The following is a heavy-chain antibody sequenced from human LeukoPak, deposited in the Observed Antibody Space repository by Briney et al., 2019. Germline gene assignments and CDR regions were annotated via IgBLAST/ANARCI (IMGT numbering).Heavy chain of an antibody. CDR3: AKELSAGTGGGWEDYFDY. J-gene: IGHJ4*02. CDR2: ISSSSSYT. V-gene: IGHV3-11*06. D-gene: IGHD6-13*01. CDR1: GFTFSDYY. Sequence: GGSLRLSCAASGFTFSDYYMSWIRQAPGKGLEWVSYISSSSSYTNYADSVKGRFTISRDNSKSTLYLQMNSLRAEDTAVYYCAKELSAGTGGGWEDYFDYWGQGTLVTVSA.